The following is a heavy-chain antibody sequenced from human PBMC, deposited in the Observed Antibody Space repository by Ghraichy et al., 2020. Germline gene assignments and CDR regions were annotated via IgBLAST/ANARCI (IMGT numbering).Heavy chain of an antibody. Sequence: GSLRLSCAASGFTFSTSSMNWVRQAPGKGLEWVSYISITSTTIYYADSVKGRFTISKDNAKNSLYLQMNSLRAEDTAVYYCATEIAAGGENYWGQGTLVTVSS. CDR3: ATEIAAGGENY. D-gene: IGHD6-13*01. J-gene: IGHJ4*02. V-gene: IGHV3-48*01. CDR1: GFTFSTSS. CDR2: ISITSTTI.